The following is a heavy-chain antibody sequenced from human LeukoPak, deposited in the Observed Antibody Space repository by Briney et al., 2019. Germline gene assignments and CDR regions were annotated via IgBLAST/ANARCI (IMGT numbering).Heavy chain of an antibody. J-gene: IGHJ3*02. CDR3: ARVGWGFNDDAFDI. Sequence: GASVKVSCKASGYTFTGYYMHWVRQAPGQGLEWMGWINPNGGGTNYAQKFQGRVTMTRDTSISTAYMELSRLRSDDAAVYYCARVGWGFNDDAFDIWGQGTMVTVSS. V-gene: IGHV1-2*02. CDR1: GYTFTGYY. CDR2: INPNGGGT. D-gene: IGHD7-27*01.